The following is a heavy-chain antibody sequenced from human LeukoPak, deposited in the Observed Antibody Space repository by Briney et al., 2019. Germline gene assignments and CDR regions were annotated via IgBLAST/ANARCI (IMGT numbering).Heavy chain of an antibody. CDR1: GYTFTSYG. V-gene: IGHV1-18*01. Sequence: GASVKVSCKASGYTFTSYGISWVRQAPGQGLEWMGWISAYNGNTNYAQKLQGGVTMTADTSTSTAYMELRSLRSDDTAVYYCARMGIAAADNDTRAGYYYYGMDVWGQGTTVTVSS. CDR3: ARMGIAAADNDTRAGYYYYGMDV. CDR2: ISAYNGNT. J-gene: IGHJ6*02. D-gene: IGHD6-13*01.